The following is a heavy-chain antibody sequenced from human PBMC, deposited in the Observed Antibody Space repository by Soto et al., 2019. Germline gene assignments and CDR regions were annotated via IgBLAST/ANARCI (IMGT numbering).Heavy chain of an antibody. J-gene: IGHJ4*02. Sequence: SETLSLTCTVSSDSISSYYWSWIRQPPGKRLEWIGYISYSGSTDYNPSLKSRVTISGDTSKNQFSLKVSSVTAADTAVYYCARGTSWQLPFDYWGQGT. CDR2: ISYSGST. CDR3: ARGTSWQLPFDY. CDR1: SDSISSYY. D-gene: IGHD6-13*01. V-gene: IGHV4-59*01.